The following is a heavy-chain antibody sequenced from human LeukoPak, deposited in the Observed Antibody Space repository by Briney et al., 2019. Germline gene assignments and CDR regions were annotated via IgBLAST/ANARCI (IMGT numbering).Heavy chain of an antibody. CDR2: MNPNSGNT. Sequence: ASVKVSCKASGYTFTSYDINWVRQATGQGLEWMGWMNPNSGNTGYAQKFQGRVTMTRNTSISTAYMELRSLRSDDTAVYYCARDQNLRSQATTPFDYWGQGTLVTVSS. D-gene: IGHD5-12*01. J-gene: IGHJ4*02. V-gene: IGHV1-8*01. CDR1: GYTFTSYD. CDR3: ARDQNLRSQATTPFDY.